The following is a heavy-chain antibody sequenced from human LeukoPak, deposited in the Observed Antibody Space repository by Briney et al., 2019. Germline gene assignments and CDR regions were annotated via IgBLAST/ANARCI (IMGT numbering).Heavy chain of an antibody. J-gene: IGHJ4*02. V-gene: IGHV4-30-4*01. Sequence: SETLSLTCTVSGGSMSGFDYYWSWIRQPPGKGLEWTGYIYYSGHTYYNPSLKSRISMSVDTSKNQFSLKLSSVTAVDTAVYYCARAFRVPTSAKIFDFWGQGTLVTVSS. CDR3: ARAFRVPTSAKIFDF. D-gene: IGHD1-26*01. CDR1: GGSMSGFDYY. CDR2: IYYSGHT.